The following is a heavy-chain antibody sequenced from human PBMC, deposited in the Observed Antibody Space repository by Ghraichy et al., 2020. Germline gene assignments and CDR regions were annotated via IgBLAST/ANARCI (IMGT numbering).Heavy chain of an antibody. CDR3: ARETVNLNGSYYNFDY. D-gene: IGHD1-26*01. J-gene: IGHJ4*02. CDR2: INPNSGGT. CDR1: GYTFTGYY. V-gene: IGHV1-2*06. Sequence: ASVKVSCKASGYTFTGYYMHWVRQAPGQGLEWMGRINPNSGGTNYAQKFQGRVTMTRDTSISTAYMELSRLRSDDTAVYYCARETVNLNGSYYNFDYWGQGTLVAFSS.